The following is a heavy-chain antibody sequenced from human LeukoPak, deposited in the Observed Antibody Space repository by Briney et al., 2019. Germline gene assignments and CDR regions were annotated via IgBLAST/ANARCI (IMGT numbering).Heavy chain of an antibody. V-gene: IGHV3-23*01. CDR3: AEGLPGVTPFDY. D-gene: IGHD5-18*01. J-gene: IGHJ4*02. CDR1: GLAFSTYV. Sequence: GGSLRLSCAASGLAFSTYVMSWVRQAPGKGLEWVSAISGSGGSTYYADSVKGRFTISRDNFKNTLYLQMNRLRAEDTAVYYCAEGLPGVTPFDYWGQGTLVTVSS. CDR2: ISGSGGST.